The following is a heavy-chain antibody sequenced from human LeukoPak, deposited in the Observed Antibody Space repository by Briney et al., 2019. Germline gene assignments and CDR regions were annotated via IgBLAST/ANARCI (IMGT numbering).Heavy chain of an antibody. V-gene: IGHV3-20*04. CDR3: ARERAYDSSGYWLY. CDR1: GFTFDDYG. D-gene: IGHD3-22*01. Sequence: PGGSLRLSCASSGFTFDDYGMSWVRQAPGKELEWVSGINWNGGSTGYADSVKGRFTISRDNAKNSLYLQMNSLRAEDTALYYCARERAYDSSGYWLYWGQGTLVTVSS. J-gene: IGHJ4*02. CDR2: INWNGGST.